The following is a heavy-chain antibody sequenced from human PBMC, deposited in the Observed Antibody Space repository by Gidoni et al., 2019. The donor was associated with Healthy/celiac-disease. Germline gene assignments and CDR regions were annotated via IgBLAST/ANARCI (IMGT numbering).Heavy chain of an antibody. CDR2: IGTAGDT. CDR3: ARGGLGYYYGSGSYYHYGMDV. V-gene: IGHV3-13*04. J-gene: IGHJ6*02. D-gene: IGHD3-10*01. CDR1: GFTFSSYA. Sequence: EVQLVESGGGLVQPGGSLRLSCAASGFTFSSYAMHWVRQATGKGLEWVSAIGTAGDTYYPGSVKGRFTIYRENAKNSLYLQMNSLRAGDTAVYYCARGGLGYYYGSGSYYHYGMDVWGQGTTVTVSS.